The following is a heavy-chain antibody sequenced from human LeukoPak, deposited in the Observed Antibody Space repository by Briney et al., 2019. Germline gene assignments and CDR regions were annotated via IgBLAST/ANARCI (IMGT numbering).Heavy chain of an antibody. D-gene: IGHD2-2*01. CDR2: IIPIFGTA. J-gene: IGHJ4*02. CDR3: ARPYCSSTSCSNYFDY. Sequence: SVKVSCKASGGTFSSYAISWVRQAPGQGLKWMGGIIPIFGTANYAQKFQGRVTITADESTSTAYMELSSLRSEDTAVYYCARPYCSSTSCSNYFDYWGQGTLVTVSS. V-gene: IGHV1-69*13. CDR1: GGTFSSYA.